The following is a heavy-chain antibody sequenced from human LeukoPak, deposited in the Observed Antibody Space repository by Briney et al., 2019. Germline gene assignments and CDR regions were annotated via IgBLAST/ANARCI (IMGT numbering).Heavy chain of an antibody. V-gene: IGHV3-7*04. CDR3: ARANDYVWHY. CDR2: INQYGNEK. CDR1: EFTFSNYW. J-gene: IGHJ4*02. Sequence: PGGSLRLSCAASEFTFSNYWMSWVRQAPGKGLEWVANINQYGNEKFYVDSAKGRFTISRDNAKNSLYLQMTSLRAEDTAVYYCARANDYVWHYWGQGTLVTVSS. D-gene: IGHD3-16*01.